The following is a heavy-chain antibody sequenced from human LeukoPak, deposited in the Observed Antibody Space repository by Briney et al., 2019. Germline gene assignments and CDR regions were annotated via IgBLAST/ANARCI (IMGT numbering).Heavy chain of an antibody. CDR2: INHSGST. Sequence: SETLSLTCTVSGGSISSSSYYWGWIRQPPGKGLEWIGEINHSGSTNYNPSLKSRVTISVDTSKNQFSLKLSSVTAADTAVYYCARRGSGSGSYWGYYYYYIDVWGKGTTVTISS. V-gene: IGHV4-39*07. D-gene: IGHD3-10*01. CDR1: GGSISSSSYY. J-gene: IGHJ6*03. CDR3: ARRGSGSGSYWGYYYYYIDV.